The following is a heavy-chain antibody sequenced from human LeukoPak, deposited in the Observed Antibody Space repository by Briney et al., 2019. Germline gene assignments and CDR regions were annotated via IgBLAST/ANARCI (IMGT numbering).Heavy chain of an antibody. CDR3: AKSNGYGLIDI. J-gene: IGHJ3*02. D-gene: IGHD3-10*01. Sequence: PSETLSLTCTVSGDFISSYYWSWIRQPPGKGLEWIGYIYDSGSTKYNPPLKSRVTISVDTSRNQFSLKLNSVTAADTAVYYCAKSNGYGLIDIWGQGTMVTVSS. CDR2: IYDSGST. CDR1: GDFISSYY. V-gene: IGHV4-59*12.